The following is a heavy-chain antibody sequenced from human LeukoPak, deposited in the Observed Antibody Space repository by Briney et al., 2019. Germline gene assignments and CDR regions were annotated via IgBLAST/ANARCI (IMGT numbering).Heavy chain of an antibody. CDR3: ARQHKRNEIVRGIDP. CDR1: GGYFSGYY. CDR2: INHGGIT. D-gene: IGHD1-26*01. Sequence: SETLSLTCAVYGGYFSGYYWSWIRQPPGKGLEWIGEINHGGITNYNPSLKSRVTISLDTSKNQFSLKLSSVTAADTAVYYCARQHKRNEIVRGIDPWGQGTRVTVSS. J-gene: IGHJ5*02. V-gene: IGHV4-34*01.